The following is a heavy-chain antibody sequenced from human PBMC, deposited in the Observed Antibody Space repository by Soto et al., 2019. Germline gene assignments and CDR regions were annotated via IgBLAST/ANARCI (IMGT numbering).Heavy chain of an antibody. Sequence: PGGSLRLSCAASGFKFSNYAMSWVRQAPGKGLEWVSLISATGGGTYYADSVKGRFTISRDNSHNTLYLQVHSLPAEDTAVYYCAKDRRAGGNSAFYFDFWGQGAQVTVSS. J-gene: IGHJ4*02. D-gene: IGHD3-16*01. V-gene: IGHV3-23*01. CDR1: GFKFSNYA. CDR3: AKDRRAGGNSAFYFDF. CDR2: ISATGGGT.